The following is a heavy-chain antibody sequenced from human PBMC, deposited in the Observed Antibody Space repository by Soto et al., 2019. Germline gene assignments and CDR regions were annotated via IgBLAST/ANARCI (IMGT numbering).Heavy chain of an antibody. CDR1: GGTFSSYT. CDR3: ARDRSGSSGANYYFDY. J-gene: IGHJ4*02. V-gene: IGHV1-69*04. CDR2: INPTLGIT. D-gene: IGHD1-26*01. Sequence: SVKVSCKASGGTFSSYTISWVRQAPGQGLEWMGIINPTLGITNYAQKFQGRVTMTRDTSTSTVYMELSSLRSEDTAVYYCARDRSGSSGANYYFDYWGQGTLVTVSS.